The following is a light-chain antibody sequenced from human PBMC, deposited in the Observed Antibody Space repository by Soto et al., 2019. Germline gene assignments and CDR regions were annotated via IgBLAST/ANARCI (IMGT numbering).Light chain of an antibody. Sequence: DVQMTQSPSTLSASVGDSVTITCRASQSVNNWLAWYQQKPGKAPRLLIFDYYKLESGVPSRFSGSGSGTEFILTISSLQAYDFATYYCQQYNTFSTFGQGTKVEIK. CDR3: QQYNTFST. CDR1: QSVNNW. CDR2: DYY. J-gene: IGKJ1*01. V-gene: IGKV1-5*01.